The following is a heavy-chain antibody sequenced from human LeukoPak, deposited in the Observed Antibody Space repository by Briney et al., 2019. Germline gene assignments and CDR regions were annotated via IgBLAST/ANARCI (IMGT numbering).Heavy chain of an antibody. D-gene: IGHD6-13*01. CDR3: ARDGGSTWPLDY. Sequence: SETLSLTCTVSGGSISTRGYFWGWIRQPPGKGLEWIGSIYYSGSTYYNPSLKSRVTISVDTSKNQFSLKLSSVTAADTAVYYCARDGGSTWPLDYWGQGALVTVSS. CDR2: IYYSGST. V-gene: IGHV4-39*07. CDR1: GGSISTRGYF. J-gene: IGHJ4*02.